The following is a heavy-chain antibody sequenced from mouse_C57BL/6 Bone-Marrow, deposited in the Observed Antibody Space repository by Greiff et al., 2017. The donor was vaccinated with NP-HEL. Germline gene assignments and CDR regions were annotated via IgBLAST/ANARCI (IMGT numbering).Heavy chain of an antibody. V-gene: IGHV1-69*01. CDR1: GYTFTSYW. CDR3: ARWAY. CDR2: IDPSDSYT. J-gene: IGHJ3*01. Sequence: QVQLQQSGAELVMPGASVKLSCKASGYTFTSYWMHWVKQRPGQGLEWIGEIDPSDSYTNYNQKFKGKATLTVDKSSSTAYMQLSSRTSEDSAVYYCARWAYWGQGTRVTVSA.